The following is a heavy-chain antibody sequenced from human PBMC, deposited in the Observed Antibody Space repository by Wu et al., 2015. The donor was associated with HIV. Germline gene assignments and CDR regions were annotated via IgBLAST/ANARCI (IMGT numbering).Heavy chain of an antibody. CDR3: AREQWLLGRYYYMDV. CDR1: GYTFTSYF. Sequence: QVQLVQSGAGVKKPGASVRLSCRPFGYTFTSYFIHWVRQAPGQGPEWMGVINPHSGTTDYAQKFQGRVNMTRDTSTSRVYMDLNSLRSEDTAVYYCAREQWLLGRYYYMDVVGQRATV. CDR2: INPHSGTT. J-gene: IGHJ6*03. V-gene: IGHV1-46*01. D-gene: IGHD6-19*01.